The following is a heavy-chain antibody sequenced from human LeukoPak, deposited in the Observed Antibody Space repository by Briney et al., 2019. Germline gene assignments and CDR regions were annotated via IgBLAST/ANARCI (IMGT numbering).Heavy chain of an antibody. Sequence: ASVKVSCKASGGTFSSYAISWVRQAPGQGLEWMGGIIPIFGTANYAQKFQGRVTITADESTSTAYMELSSLRSEDTAVYYCASVYTYYYDSSGYLFDYWSQGTLVTVSS. CDR1: GGTFSSYA. J-gene: IGHJ4*02. CDR3: ASVYTYYYDSSGYLFDY. V-gene: IGHV1-69*13. CDR2: IIPIFGTA. D-gene: IGHD3-22*01.